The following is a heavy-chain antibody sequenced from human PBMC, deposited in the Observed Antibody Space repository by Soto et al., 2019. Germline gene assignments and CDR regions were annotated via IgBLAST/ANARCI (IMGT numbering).Heavy chain of an antibody. CDR1: GFTFSGFD. Sequence: GGSLRLSCEASGFTFSGFDMHWVRQPTGKGLEWVSTIGTAGDTYYAVSVEGRFTISRDNAKNSLSLQMNSLRARDTAVYFCARGQEVGAHFFDSWGQGTQLTSPQ. V-gene: IGHV3-13*01. CDR2: IGTAGDT. J-gene: IGHJ4*02. D-gene: IGHD2-15*01. CDR3: ARGQEVGAHFFDS.